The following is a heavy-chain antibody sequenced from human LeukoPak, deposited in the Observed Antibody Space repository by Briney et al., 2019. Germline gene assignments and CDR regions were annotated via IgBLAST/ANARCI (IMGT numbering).Heavy chain of an antibody. J-gene: IGHJ4*02. V-gene: IGHV4-34*01. Sequence: PSETLSLTRAVYGGSFRGYYWGWIRQPPGKGLEWIGKINHGGSTNYNPSLKSRVTISVDTSKNQFSLKLSSVTAADTAVYYCARRRLLWFGELPDFDYWGQGTLVTVSS. CDR2: INHGGST. D-gene: IGHD3-10*01. CDR1: GGSFRGYY. CDR3: ARRRLLWFGELPDFDY.